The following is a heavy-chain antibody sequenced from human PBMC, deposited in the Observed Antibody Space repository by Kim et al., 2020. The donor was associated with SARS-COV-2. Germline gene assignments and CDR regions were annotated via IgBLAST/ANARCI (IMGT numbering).Heavy chain of an antibody. Sequence: SETLSLTCAVAGGSFSSVAYYWSWIRRPPGRGLEWIGYISYSGSTYFNPSLQSRVTMSVDTSKNQFSLDLSSVTAADTAVCFCARDQGGRYVDYWGQGALVTVSS. CDR2: ISYSGST. V-gene: IGHV4-30-4*01. CDR1: GGSFSSVAYY. J-gene: IGHJ4*02. CDR3: ARDQGGRYVDY. D-gene: IGHD1-1*01.